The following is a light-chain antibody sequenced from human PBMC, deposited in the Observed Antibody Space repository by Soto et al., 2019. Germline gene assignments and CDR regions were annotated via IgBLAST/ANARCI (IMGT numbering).Light chain of an antibody. CDR1: SSDVGGYNF. V-gene: IGLV2-14*03. CDR3: TSYTSSITYV. J-gene: IGLJ1*01. Sequence: QSALTQPASVSGSPGQSITISCTGTSSDVGGYNFVSWCQHHPGKAPKLIIYDVSNRPSGVSNRFSGSKSGNTASLTISGLQAEDEADYYCTSYTSSITYVFGTGTKVTVL. CDR2: DVS.